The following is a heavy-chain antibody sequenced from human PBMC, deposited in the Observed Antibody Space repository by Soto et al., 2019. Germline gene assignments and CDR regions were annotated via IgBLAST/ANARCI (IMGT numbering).Heavy chain of an antibody. J-gene: IGHJ3*01. CDR2: FSGSDQST. CDR3: ARDKFNSAFDL. V-gene: IGHV3-23*01. Sequence: EVQLLESGGDLVQPGGSLRLSCAASGFAFSVYAMSWVRQAPGKGLEWDSTFSGSDQSTDYADSVKGRFTITRDNSENPLFLHMSSLRADDTAIYYCARDKFNSAFDLWGQGTMGTVSS. CDR1: GFAFSVYA.